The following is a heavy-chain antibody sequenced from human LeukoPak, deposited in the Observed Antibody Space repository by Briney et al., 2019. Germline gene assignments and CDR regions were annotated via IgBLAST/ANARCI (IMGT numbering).Heavy chain of an antibody. J-gene: IGHJ4*02. CDR2: ISYDGSNK. D-gene: IGHD6-13*01. V-gene: IGHV3-30-3*01. CDR1: GFTFSSYA. Sequence: GGSLRLSCAASGFTFSSYAMHWVRQAPGKGLEWVAVISYDGSNKYYADSVKGRFTISRDNSKNTLYLQMNSLRAEDTAVYYCAREGQAAGNYFDYCGQGTLVTVSS. CDR3: AREGQAAGNYFDY.